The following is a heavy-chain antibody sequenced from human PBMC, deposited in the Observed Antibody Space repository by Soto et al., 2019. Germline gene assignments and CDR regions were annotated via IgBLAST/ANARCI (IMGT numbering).Heavy chain of an antibody. CDR1: GGSISSYY. CDR3: ACTPGYCSGGSCYSGPLDY. V-gene: IGHV4-59*08. Sequence: SETLSLTCTVSGGSISSYYWSWIRQPPGKGLEWIGYIYYSGSTNYNPSLKSRVTISVDTSKNQFSLKLSSVTAADTAVYYCACTPGYCSGGSCYSGPLDYWGQGTLVTVSS. CDR2: IYYSGST. D-gene: IGHD2-15*01. J-gene: IGHJ4*02.